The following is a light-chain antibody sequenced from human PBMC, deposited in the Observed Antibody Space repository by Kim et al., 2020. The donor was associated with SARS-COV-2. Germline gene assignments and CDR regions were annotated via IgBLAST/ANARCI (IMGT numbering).Light chain of an antibody. CDR3: QAWANTVV. J-gene: IGLJ3*02. V-gene: IGLV3-1*01. Sequence: SYELTQPPSVSVSPGQTASITCSGDKLGDKYASWYQQKPGQSPVLVMYQDTKRPSGIPERFSGSNSGNTATLTISGTQALDEADYYCQAWANTVVFGGGTQLTVL. CDR2: QDT. CDR1: KLGDKY.